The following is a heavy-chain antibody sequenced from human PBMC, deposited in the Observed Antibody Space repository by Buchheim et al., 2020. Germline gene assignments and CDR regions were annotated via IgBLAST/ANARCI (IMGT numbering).Heavy chain of an antibody. V-gene: IGHV3-7*01. J-gene: IGHJ5*02. CDR1: GFTFSNYW. Sequence: VQLVESGGGLVQPGGSLRLSCAASGFTFSNYWMSWVRQAPGKGPEWVANIKQDGSEKNYVDSVKGRFTISRDNAKNSLYLQMNSLRADETAVFYCARGGMYGPWGQGTL. CDR3: ARGGMYGP. CDR2: IKQDGSEK. D-gene: IGHD2-8*01.